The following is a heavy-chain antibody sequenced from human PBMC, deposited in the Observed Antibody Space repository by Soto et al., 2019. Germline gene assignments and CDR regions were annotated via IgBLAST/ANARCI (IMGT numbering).Heavy chain of an antibody. CDR2: IKSTTAGGTT. D-gene: IGHD2-15*01. CDR3: TTHSTTSVLVVDAYYFDY. V-gene: IGHV3-15*07. Sequence: EVQLVESGGGLVKPGGSLRLSCVASGFTFSNAYMNWVRQAPGKGLEWVARIKSTTAGGTTDYAAPVKGRFPISRDDSRHTLFLQMNSLKTEYTALYYCTTHSTTSVLVVDAYYFDYWGQGTQVTVSS. CDR1: GFTFSNAY. J-gene: IGHJ4*02.